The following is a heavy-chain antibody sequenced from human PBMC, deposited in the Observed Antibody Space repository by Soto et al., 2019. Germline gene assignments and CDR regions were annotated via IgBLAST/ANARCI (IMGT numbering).Heavy chain of an antibody. V-gene: IGHV1-18*01. CDR2: ISAYNGNT. J-gene: IGHJ4*02. D-gene: IGHD3-22*01. Sequence: GASVKVSCKASGYTFTSYGISWVRQAPGQGLEWMGWISAYNGNTNYAQKLQGRVTMTTDTSTSTAYMELRSLRSDDTAVYYCARDYRDYYDSSGYYGTEVDYWGQGTLVTVSS. CDR1: GYTFTSYG. CDR3: ARDYRDYYDSSGYYGTEVDY.